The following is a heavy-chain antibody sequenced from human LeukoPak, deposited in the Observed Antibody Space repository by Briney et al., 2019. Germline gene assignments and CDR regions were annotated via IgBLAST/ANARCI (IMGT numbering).Heavy chain of an antibody. CDR1: GFTVSSNY. CDR2: IYSGDNT. J-gene: IGHJ5*01. Sequence: GGSLRLSCAASGFTVSSNYMSWVRQAPGKGLEWVSLIYSGDNTYYADSVKGRFTISRDNSKNTLYLQMNSLRVEDTAVYYCVYWFDSWGQGTLVTVSS. V-gene: IGHV3-66*01. CDR3: VYWFDS.